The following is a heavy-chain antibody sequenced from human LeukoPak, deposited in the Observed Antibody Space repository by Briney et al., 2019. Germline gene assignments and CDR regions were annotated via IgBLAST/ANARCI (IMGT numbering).Heavy chain of an antibody. D-gene: IGHD6-6*01. V-gene: IGHV3-30-3*01. CDR2: ISYDGSNT. CDR1: GFTFSSYA. CDR3: ARDNSARPIGYFDY. J-gene: IGHJ4*02. Sequence: GGSLRLSCAASGFTFSSYAMHWVRQAPGKGLEWVAVISYDGSNTYYADSVKGRFTISRDNSKNTLYLQMNSLRVEDTAVYYCARDNSARPIGYFDYWGQGTLVTVSS.